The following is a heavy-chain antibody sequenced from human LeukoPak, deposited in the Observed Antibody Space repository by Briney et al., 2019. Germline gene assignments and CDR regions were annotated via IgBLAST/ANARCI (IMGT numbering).Heavy chain of an antibody. D-gene: IGHD6-13*01. J-gene: IGHJ6*04. V-gene: IGHV3-73*01. Sequence: GGSLTLSCAASGLTFSGSAMHWVRQASGKGLEWVGRIRSKANSYATAYAASVKGRFTISRDDSKNTAYLQMNSLKTEDTAVYYCTRHAIIAAAGRLYYYGMDVWGKGATVTVSS. CDR1: GLTFSGSA. CDR2: IRSKANSYAT. CDR3: TRHAIIAAAGRLYYYGMDV.